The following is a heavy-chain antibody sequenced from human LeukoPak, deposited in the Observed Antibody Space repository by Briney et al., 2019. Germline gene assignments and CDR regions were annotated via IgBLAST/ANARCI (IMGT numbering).Heavy chain of an antibody. D-gene: IGHD3-16*01. CDR3: ARGVGAYYMDV. Sequence: GGSLRLSCAASGFTFSSYAMHWVRQASGKGLEYVSAISSNGGSTYYANSVKGRFTISRDNSKNTLYLQMGSLRAEDMAVYYCARGVGAYYMDVWGKGTTVTISS. V-gene: IGHV3-64*01. CDR2: ISSNGGST. CDR1: GFTFSSYA. J-gene: IGHJ6*03.